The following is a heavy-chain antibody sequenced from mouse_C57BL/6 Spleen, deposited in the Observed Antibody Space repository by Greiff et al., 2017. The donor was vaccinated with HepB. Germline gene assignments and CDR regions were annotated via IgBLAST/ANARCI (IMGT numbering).Heavy chain of an antibody. CDR3: ARYGAGFDY. CDR1: GFTFTDYY. J-gene: IGHJ2*01. V-gene: IGHV7-3*01. CDR2: IRNKANGYTT. D-gene: IGHD3-3*01. Sequence: EVKLMESGGGLVQPGGSLSLSCAASGFTFTDYYMSWVRQPPGKALEWLGFIRNKANGYTTEYSASVKGRFTISRDNFQSILYLQMNALRAEDSATYYCARYGAGFDYWGQGTTLTVSS.